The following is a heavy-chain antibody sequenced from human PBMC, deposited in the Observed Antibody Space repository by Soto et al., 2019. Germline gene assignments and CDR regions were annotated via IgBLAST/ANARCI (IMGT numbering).Heavy chain of an antibody. V-gene: IGHV3-48*02. CDR1: GFTFSTYS. CDR2: ISVSGSIR. Sequence: EVQLVESGGGLVQPGGSLRLSCAASGFTFSTYSMNWVRQAPGKGLEWVAFISVSGSIRYYADSVRGRFTISRDNAKNSLFLEMNSLTDEDTAVYYCARDQYQYDPNPPYYFDYWGRGTLVAVSS. CDR3: ARDQYQYDPNPPYYFDY. J-gene: IGHJ4*02. D-gene: IGHD2-2*01.